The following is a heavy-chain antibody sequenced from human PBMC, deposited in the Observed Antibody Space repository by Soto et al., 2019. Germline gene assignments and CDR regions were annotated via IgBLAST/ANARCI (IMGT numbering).Heavy chain of an antibody. D-gene: IGHD3-10*01. CDR1: GDTFTTYD. Sequence: ASVKISCKASGDTFTTYDINWVRQATGHGLEWMGWINPNSGNIGYAQRFQGRVTMTRDTAIRTAYMEVSSLRSDDTAVYYCARGRASGSYYLLDYWGQGTLVTVS. V-gene: IGHV1-8*01. CDR3: ARGRASGSYYLLDY. CDR2: INPNSGNI. J-gene: IGHJ4*02.